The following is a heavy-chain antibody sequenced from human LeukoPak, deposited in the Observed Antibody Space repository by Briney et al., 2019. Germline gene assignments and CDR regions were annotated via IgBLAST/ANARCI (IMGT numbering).Heavy chain of an antibody. CDR1: GYTFTSYY. CDR2: INPSGGSA. CDR3: AREREMTTVTAGWFDP. V-gene: IGHV1-46*01. Sequence: GASVKVSCKASGYTFTSYYMHWVRQAPGQGLEWMGIINPSGGSASYAQKFQGRVTVTRDMSTSTVYMELSSLRSEDTAVYYCAREREMTTVTAGWFDPWGQGTLVTVSS. D-gene: IGHD4-17*01. J-gene: IGHJ5*02.